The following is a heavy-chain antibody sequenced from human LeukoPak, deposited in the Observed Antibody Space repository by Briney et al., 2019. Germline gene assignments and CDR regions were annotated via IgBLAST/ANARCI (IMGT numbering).Heavy chain of an antibody. V-gene: IGHV3-74*01. D-gene: IGHD3-22*01. CDR1: GFTFSTYW. J-gene: IGHJ1*01. CDR2: IKSDGST. CDR3: ARAPSEIGGYYPEYFRH. Sequence: GGSLRLSCAASGFTFSTYWMHWVRQAPGKGLVWVSRIKSDGSTNYADSVKGRFTTSRDNAKNTVSLQMNSLRPEDTGVYYCARAPSEIGGYYPEYFRHWGQGTLVTVSS.